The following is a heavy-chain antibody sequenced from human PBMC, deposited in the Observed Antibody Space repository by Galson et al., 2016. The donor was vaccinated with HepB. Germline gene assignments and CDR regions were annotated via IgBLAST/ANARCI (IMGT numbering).Heavy chain of an antibody. D-gene: IGHD5-18*01. Sequence: SLRLSCAASGFTFSSYDMHWVRQATGKGLEWVSTIGTAGDTYYPGSVKGRFTLSRENAKNSLYPQMNSLRAGDTAVYYCVREILLVVGYYGMDVWGQGTTVTVSS. CDR1: GFTFSSYD. V-gene: IGHV3-13*04. J-gene: IGHJ6*02. CDR3: VREILLVVGYYGMDV. CDR2: IGTAGDT.